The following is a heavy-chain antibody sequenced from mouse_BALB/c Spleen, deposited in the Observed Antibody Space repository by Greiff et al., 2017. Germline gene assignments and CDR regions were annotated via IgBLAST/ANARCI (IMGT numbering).Heavy chain of an antibody. CDR3: TRARDYYYGSSPYWYFDV. CDR1: GFPFSSYA. CDR2: ISSGGST. Sequence: EGKPMGAGGGLMKAGGAPKLSRAAPGFPFSSYAMSLGRQTPEKRLGWVASISSGGSTYYPDSVKGRFTISRDNAKNTLYLQMSSLKSEDTAMYYCTRARDYYYGSSPYWYFDVWGAGTTVTVSS. V-gene: IGHV5-6-5*01. D-gene: IGHD1-1*01. J-gene: IGHJ1*01.